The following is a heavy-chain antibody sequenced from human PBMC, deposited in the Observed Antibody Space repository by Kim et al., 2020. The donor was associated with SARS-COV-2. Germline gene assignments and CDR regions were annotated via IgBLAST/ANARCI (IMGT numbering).Heavy chain of an antibody. D-gene: IGHD1-1*01. Sequence: RDSPPFQGQVTISADKSISTAYLQWSSLKASDTAMYYCARHRSGTAPFDYWGQGTLVTVSS. V-gene: IGHV5-51*01. J-gene: IGHJ4*02. CDR3: ARHRSGTAPFDY.